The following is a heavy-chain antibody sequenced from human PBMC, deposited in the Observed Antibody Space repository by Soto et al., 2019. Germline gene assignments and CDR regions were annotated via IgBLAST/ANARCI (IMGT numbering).Heavy chain of an antibody. CDR1: GYTFTSYY. J-gene: IGHJ6*01. Sequence: ASVKVSCKASGYTFTSYYIHWVRQAPVRGLEWMVIINPSCGSTSYAQKFQGRVTMTRDTSTSTVYMELSSLRSEDTDVYYCARDMAYYYDSSGYSYGMEVWAPGTTVTVSS. CDR3: ARDMAYYYDSSGYSYGMEV. CDR2: INPSCGST. V-gene: IGHV1-46*01. D-gene: IGHD3-22*01.